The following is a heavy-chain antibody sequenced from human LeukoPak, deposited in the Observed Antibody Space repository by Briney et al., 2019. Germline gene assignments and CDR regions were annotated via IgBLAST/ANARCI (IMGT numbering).Heavy chain of an antibody. J-gene: IGHJ5*02. CDR2: IRYDGSNK. D-gene: IGHD1-26*01. CDR3: AKDNKKPLIVGANSGKFDP. V-gene: IGHV3-30*02. CDR1: GFTFGDYA. Sequence: GGSLRLSCTAYGFTFGDYAMSWVRQAPGKGLEWVAFIRYDGSNKYYADSVKGRFTISRDNSKNTVYMQMNSLRAEDTAVYYCAKDNKKPLIVGANSGKFDPWGQGTLVTVSS.